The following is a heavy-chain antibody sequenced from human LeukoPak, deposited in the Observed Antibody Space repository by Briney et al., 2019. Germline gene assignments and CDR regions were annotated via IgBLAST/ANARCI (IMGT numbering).Heavy chain of an antibody. V-gene: IGHV3-74*01. CDR2: MSGDGSST. CDR3: ARHGPPHYDYVWGSYRYSQYFDY. D-gene: IGHD3-16*02. Sequence: GGSLRLSCVASGFTFSTHWMHWVRQAPGKGLVWVSRMSGDGSSTKYADSVKGRFTISRDNDKNTLYLQMNSLSAEDTAVYYCARHGPPHYDYVWGSYRYSQYFDYWGQGTLVTVSS. CDR1: GFTFSTHW. J-gene: IGHJ4*02.